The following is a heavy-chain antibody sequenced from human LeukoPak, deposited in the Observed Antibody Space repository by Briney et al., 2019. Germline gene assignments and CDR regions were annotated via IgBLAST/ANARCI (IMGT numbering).Heavy chain of an antibody. CDR2: ISWHSRSV. Sequence: AGRSLRLSCTGSGFTFDDYAMHWVRQAPGKGLEWVSGISWHSRSVGYAESVKGRFIISRDNAKNSVYLQMDSLRSDDMALYYCAKGEISTGTLYFAMDVWGQGTPVTVSS. D-gene: IGHD1-7*01. CDR1: GFTFDDYA. CDR3: AKGEISTGTLYFAMDV. V-gene: IGHV3-9*03. J-gene: IGHJ6*02.